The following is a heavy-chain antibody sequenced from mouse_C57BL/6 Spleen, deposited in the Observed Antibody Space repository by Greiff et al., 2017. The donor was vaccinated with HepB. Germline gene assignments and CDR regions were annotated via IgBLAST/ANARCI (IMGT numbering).Heavy chain of an antibody. J-gene: IGHJ4*01. D-gene: IGHD2-4*01. CDR2: INPSSGYT. Sequence: VQLQQSGAELARPGASVKMSCKASGYTFTSYTMHWVKQRPGQGLEWIGYINPSSGYTKYNQKFKDKATLTADKSSSTAYMQLSSLTSEDSAVYYCAYYEYAVNAMDYWGQGTSVTVSS. CDR1: GYTFTSYT. V-gene: IGHV1-4*01. CDR3: AYYEYAVNAMDY.